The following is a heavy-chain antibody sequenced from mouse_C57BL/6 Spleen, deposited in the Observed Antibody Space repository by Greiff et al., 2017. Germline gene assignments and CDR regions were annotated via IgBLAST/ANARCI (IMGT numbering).Heavy chain of an antibody. CDR3: ARNMGNYVHYFDY. CDR1: GFSLTSYG. CDR2: IWSGGST. V-gene: IGHV2-2*01. J-gene: IGHJ2*01. Sequence: VKLMESGPGLVQPSQSLSITCTVSGFSLTSYGVHWVRQSPGKGLEWLGVIWSGGSTDYNAAFISRLSISKDNSKSQVFFKMNSLQADDTAIYYCARNMGNYVHYFDYWGQGTTLTVSS. D-gene: IGHD2-1*01.